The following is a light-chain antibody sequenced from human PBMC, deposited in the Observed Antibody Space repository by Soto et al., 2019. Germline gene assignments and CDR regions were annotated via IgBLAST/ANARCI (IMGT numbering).Light chain of an antibody. J-gene: IGKJ2*01. V-gene: IGKV3-15*01. CDR1: QTVRDY. Sequence: EIVMTHSPATLSVSPGDRATLSCRASQTVRDYLAWYQQKPGQAPRLLIYGASTRATGVPARFSGSGSGTEFTLTIDSLQSEDFALYFCQQSNNWPDTFGQGTKLEIK. CDR3: QQSNNWPDT. CDR2: GAS.